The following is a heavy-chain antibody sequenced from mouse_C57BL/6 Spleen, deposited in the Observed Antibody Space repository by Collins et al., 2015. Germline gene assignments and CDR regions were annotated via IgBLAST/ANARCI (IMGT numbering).Heavy chain of an antibody. Sequence: DVQLVESGGGLVQPGGSRKLSCAASGFTFSSFGMHWVRQAPEEGLEWVAYVSSGSSTIYYADTVKGRFTISRDNPKNTLFLQMTSLRSEDTAMYYCARVPIYYDYDGYAMDYWGQGTSVTVSS. J-gene: IGHJ4*01. V-gene: IGHV5-17*02. CDR1: GFTFSSFG. CDR3: ARVPIYYDYDGYAMDY. CDR2: VSSGSSTI. D-gene: IGHD2-4*01.